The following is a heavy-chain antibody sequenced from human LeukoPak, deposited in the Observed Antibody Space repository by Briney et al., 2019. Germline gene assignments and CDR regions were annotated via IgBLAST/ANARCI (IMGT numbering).Heavy chain of an antibody. Sequence: ASVXXXCKASGXTFINYAXNWGRQXPXXRXEXIGWINAVNGNTKYSQKFQGRVTITRDTSASTAYMELSSLRSEDTAVYYCARGPRAAADDYWGQGTLVTVSS. J-gene: IGHJ4*02. CDR3: ARGPRAAADDY. D-gene: IGHD6-13*01. CDR2: INAVNGNT. CDR1: GXTFINYA. V-gene: IGHV1-3*01.